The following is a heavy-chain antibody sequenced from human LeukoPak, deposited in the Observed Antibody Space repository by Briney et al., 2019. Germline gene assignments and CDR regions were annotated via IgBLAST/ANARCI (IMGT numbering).Heavy chain of an antibody. Sequence: GGSLRLSCAASGFTFSTFWMSWVRQAPGKGLEWVANIKQDGSEKYYVDSMKGRFTVSRDNAKNSLYLQMDSLRAEDTAVYYCARGGTFVSDYWGQGTLVTVSS. V-gene: IGHV3-7*01. CDR2: IKQDGSEK. J-gene: IGHJ4*02. D-gene: IGHD1-1*01. CDR1: GFTFSTFW. CDR3: ARGGTFVSDY.